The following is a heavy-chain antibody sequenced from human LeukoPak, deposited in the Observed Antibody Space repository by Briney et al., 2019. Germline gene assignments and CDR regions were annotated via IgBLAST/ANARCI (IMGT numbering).Heavy chain of an antibody. Sequence: GGSLRLSCAVYGFTLSSYGMHWVRQAPGKGLEWEAVIWYDGSNKYYAYSVKGRFTISRDNSKHTLYLQMNSLRAEDTAVYYCARDAYYDSTGLSAFDIWGQGTMVTVSS. J-gene: IGHJ3*02. CDR1: GFTLSSYG. D-gene: IGHD3-22*01. V-gene: IGHV3-33*01. CDR2: IWYDGSNK. CDR3: ARDAYYDSTGLSAFDI.